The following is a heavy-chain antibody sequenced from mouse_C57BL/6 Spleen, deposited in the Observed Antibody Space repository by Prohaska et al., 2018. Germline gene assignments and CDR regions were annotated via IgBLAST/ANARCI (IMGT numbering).Heavy chain of an antibody. CDR3: TRSRPHYDGSAWFAY. V-gene: IGHV1-15*01. CDR2: IDPETGGT. D-gene: IGHD1-1*01. J-gene: IGHJ3*01. Sequence: AIDPETGGTAYNQKFKGKAILTADKSSSTAYMELRSLTSEDSAVYYCTRSRPHYDGSAWFAYWGQGTLVTVS.